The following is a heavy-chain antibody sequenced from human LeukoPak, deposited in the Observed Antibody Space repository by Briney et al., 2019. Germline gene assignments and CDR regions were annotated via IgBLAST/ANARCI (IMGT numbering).Heavy chain of an antibody. CDR1: GFTFSSYS. D-gene: IGHD3-10*01. CDR3: AIRHLNALWFGLGDYYYMDV. J-gene: IGHJ6*03. V-gene: IGHV3-21*01. Sequence: PGGSLRLSCAASGFTFSSYSMNWVRQAPGKGLEWVSSISSSSSYIYYADSVKGRFTISRDNAKNSLYLQMNSLRAEDTAVYYCAIRHLNALWFGLGDYYYMDVWGKGTTVTVSS. CDR2: ISSSSSYI.